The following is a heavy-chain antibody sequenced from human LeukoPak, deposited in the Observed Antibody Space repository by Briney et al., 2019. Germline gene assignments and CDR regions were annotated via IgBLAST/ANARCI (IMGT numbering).Heavy chain of an antibody. D-gene: IGHD5-18*01. J-gene: IGHJ6*02. CDR3: ARDGMRRVTLYYYYGMDV. V-gene: IGHV3-7*01. Sequence: PGGSLRLSCAASGFTFSSYWMSWVRQAPGKGLEWVANIKQDGSEKYYVDSVKGRFTISRDNAKNSLYLQMNSLRAEDTAVYYCARDGMRRVTLYYYYGMDVWGQGTTVTVSS. CDR2: IKQDGSEK. CDR1: GFTFSSYW.